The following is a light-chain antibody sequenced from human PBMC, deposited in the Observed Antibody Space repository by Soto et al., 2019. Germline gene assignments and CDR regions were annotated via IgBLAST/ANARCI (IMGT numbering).Light chain of an antibody. CDR2: GAS. J-gene: IGKJ1*01. CDR1: QSVSSNS. V-gene: IGKV3-20*01. Sequence: EIVLTQSPGTLSASPGERATLSCRASQSVSSNSLAWYQQKPAQAPRLLIYGASSRATGIPDRFSGSGSGTDFTLTISRLEPEDFAVYYCQQYGSTPRTFAQGTKVEIK. CDR3: QQYGSTPRT.